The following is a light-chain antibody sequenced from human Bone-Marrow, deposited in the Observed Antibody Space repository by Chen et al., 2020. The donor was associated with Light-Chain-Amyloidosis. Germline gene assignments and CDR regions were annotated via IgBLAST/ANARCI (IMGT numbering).Light chain of an antibody. CDR2: DVR. V-gene: IGLV2-14*03. CDR1: SSDVGGYDY. J-gene: IGLJ2*01. Sequence: QSALTQPASVSASPVQSITIYCTGSSSDVGGYDYVSWYQQHPGKAPKLLIYDVRIRPSWVSNRFSGSKSGNTASLAISGLLTEDEAAYYCSSYTSSSAPVVFGGGTKLTVL. CDR3: SSYTSSSAPVV.